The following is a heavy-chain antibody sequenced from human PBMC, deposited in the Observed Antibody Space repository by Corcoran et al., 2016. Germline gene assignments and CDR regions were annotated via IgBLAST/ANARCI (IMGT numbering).Heavy chain of an antibody. D-gene: IGHD2-2*01. CDR3: AREGRYCSSTSCYYYYYGMDV. J-gene: IGHJ6*02. CDR2: IGTAGDT. CDR1: GFTFSSYD. V-gene: IGHV3-13*01. Sequence: EVQLVESGGGLVQPGGSLRLSCAASGFTFSSYDMHWVRQATGKGLEWVSAIGTAGDTYYPGSVKGRFTISRENAKNSLYLQMNSLRAGDRAVYYCAREGRYCSSTSCYYYYYGMDVWGQGTTVTVSS.